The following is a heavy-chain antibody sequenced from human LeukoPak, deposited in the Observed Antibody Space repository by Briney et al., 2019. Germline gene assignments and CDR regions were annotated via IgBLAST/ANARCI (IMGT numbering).Heavy chain of an antibody. J-gene: IGHJ6*02. CDR2: INPSGGST. CDR3: AREDSSGYYSGNYYYYGMDV. D-gene: IGHD3-22*01. Sequence: ASVKVSCKASGYTFTSYYMHWVRQAPGQGLEWMGIINPSGGSTSYAQKSQGRVTMTRDTSTSTVYMELSSLRSEDTAVYYCAREDSSGYYSGNYYYYGMDVWGQGTTVTVSS. CDR1: GYTFTSYY. V-gene: IGHV1-46*01.